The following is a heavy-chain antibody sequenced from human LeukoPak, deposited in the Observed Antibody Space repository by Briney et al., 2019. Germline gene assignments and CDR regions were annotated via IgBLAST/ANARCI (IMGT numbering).Heavy chain of an antibody. Sequence: GGAPGLSCVASGFTFSSYGMHRVRQAPGKGVEWVAVIWYDGSDKYYADSVKGRFTISRDNSKNTLYLQMNSLGAEDTAVYYCAREKNDGFDIWGQGTMVTVSS. CDR3: AREKNDGFDI. V-gene: IGHV3-33*01. CDR2: IWYDGSDK. J-gene: IGHJ3*02. CDR1: GFTFSSYG.